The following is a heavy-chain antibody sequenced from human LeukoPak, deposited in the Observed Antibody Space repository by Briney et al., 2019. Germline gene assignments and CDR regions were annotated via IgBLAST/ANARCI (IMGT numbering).Heavy chain of an antibody. CDR1: GGSISSYY. CDR3: ARSDGSASPYYFDY. V-gene: IGHV4-59*01. D-gene: IGHD2-2*01. J-gene: IGHJ4*02. CDR2: IYYSGST. Sequence: PSETLSLTCTVSGGSISSYYWSWIRQPPGKGLEWIGYIYYSGSTNYNPSLKSRVTISVDTSKNQFSLKLSSVTAADTAVYYCARSDGSASPYYFDYWGQGTLVTVSS.